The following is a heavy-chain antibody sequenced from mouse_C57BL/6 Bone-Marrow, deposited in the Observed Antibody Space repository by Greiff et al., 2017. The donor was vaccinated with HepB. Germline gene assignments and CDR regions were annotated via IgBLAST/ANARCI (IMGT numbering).Heavy chain of an antibody. Sequence: QVQLQQPGAELVKPGASVKLSCKASGYTFTSYWMQWVKQRPGQGLEWIGEIDPSDSYTNYNQKFKGKATLTVGTSSSTAYMQLSSLTSEDSAVYYCAREDGSSYARWYFDVWGTGTTVTVSS. CDR3: AREDGSSYARWYFDV. CDR1: GYTFTSYW. V-gene: IGHV1-50*01. CDR2: IDPSDSYT. D-gene: IGHD1-1*01. J-gene: IGHJ1*03.